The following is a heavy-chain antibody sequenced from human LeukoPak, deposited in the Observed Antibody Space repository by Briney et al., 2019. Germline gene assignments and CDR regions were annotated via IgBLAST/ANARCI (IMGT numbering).Heavy chain of an antibody. V-gene: IGHV1-2*02. Sequence: ASVKVSCKASGYTFTSYGISWVRQAPGQGLEWMGWINPNSGGTNYAQKFQGRVTMTRDTSISTAYMELSRLRSDDTAVYYCAREGVWGSYRFDYWGQGTLVTVSS. CDR3: AREGVWGSYRFDY. J-gene: IGHJ4*02. CDR2: INPNSGGT. CDR1: GYTFTSYG. D-gene: IGHD3-16*02.